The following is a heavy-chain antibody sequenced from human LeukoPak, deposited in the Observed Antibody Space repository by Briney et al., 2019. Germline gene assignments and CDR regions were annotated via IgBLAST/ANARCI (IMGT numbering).Heavy chain of an antibody. CDR1: GFTFSSYN. CDR3: ARASIFGVVHFDY. CDR2: IKQDGSEK. V-gene: IGHV3-7*01. D-gene: IGHD3-3*01. J-gene: IGHJ4*02. Sequence: PGGSLRLSCAASGFTFSSYNMNWVRQAPGKGLEWVANIKQDGSEKYYVDSVKGRFTISRDNAKNSLYLQMNSLRAEDTAVYYCARASIFGVVHFDYWGQGTLVTVSS.